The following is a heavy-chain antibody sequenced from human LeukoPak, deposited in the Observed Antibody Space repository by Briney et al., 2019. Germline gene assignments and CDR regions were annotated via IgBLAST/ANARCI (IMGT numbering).Heavy chain of an antibody. CDR1: GFTFSSYA. CDR3: TTYDVGAFDI. V-gene: IGHV3-15*01. D-gene: IGHD3-22*01. CDR2: IKSKANGGTT. Sequence: PGGSLRLSCAASGFTFSSYAMHWVRQAPGKGLEWFGRIKSKANGGTTDYAAPVKGRFIISRDDSKNTLYLQMNSLKTDDTAVYYCTTYDVGAFDIWGQGTVVTVSS. J-gene: IGHJ3*02.